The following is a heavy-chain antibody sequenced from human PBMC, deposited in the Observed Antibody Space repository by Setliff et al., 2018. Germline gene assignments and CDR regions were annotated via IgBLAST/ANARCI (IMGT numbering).Heavy chain of an antibody. CDR2: ISPYSGNT. CDR1: GYTFTDYG. V-gene: IGHV1-18*01. Sequence: ASVKVSCKASGYTFTDYGVTWVRQAPGQGLEWVGWISPYSGNTYYAPKFQGRIAMTTDTSTTTAYMELKSLRSDDTAIYYCSRLVRYCTRTSCQRLSGDDYWGQGALVTVS. D-gene: IGHD2-2*01. J-gene: IGHJ4*02. CDR3: SRLVRYCTRTSCQRLSGDDY.